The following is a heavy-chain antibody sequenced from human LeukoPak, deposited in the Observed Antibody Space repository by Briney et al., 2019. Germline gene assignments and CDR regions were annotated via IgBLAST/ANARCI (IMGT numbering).Heavy chain of an antibody. D-gene: IGHD5-18*01. CDR1: GFTFSSYA. V-gene: IGHV3-23*01. CDR3: AKDRALGTAMDPRGRQVDAFDI. Sequence: GGSLRLSCAGSGFTFSSYAMSWVRQAPGKGLEWVSAISGSGGSTYYADSVKGRFTISRDNSKNTLYLQMNSLRAEDTAVYYCAKDRALGTAMDPRGRQVDAFDIWGQGTMVTVSS. J-gene: IGHJ3*02. CDR2: ISGSGGST.